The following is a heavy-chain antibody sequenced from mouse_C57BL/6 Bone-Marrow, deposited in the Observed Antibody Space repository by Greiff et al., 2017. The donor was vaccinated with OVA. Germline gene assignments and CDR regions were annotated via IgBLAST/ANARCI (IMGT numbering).Heavy chain of an antibody. D-gene: IGHD3-1*01. CDR3: ARPGGFYWYFDV. J-gene: IGHJ1*03. V-gene: IGHV1-69*01. CDR2: IDPSDSYT. CDR1: GYTFTSYW. Sequence: QVQLQQPGAELVMPGASVKLSCKASGYTFTSYWMHWVKQRPGQGLEWIGEIDPSDSYTNYNQKFKGKSTLTVDKSSSTAYMQLSLLTSEDSAVYYCARPGGFYWYFDVWGTGTTVTVSS.